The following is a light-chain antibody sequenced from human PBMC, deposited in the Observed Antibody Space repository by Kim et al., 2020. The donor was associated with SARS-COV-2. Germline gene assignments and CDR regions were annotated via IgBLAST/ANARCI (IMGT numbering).Light chain of an antibody. J-gene: IGLJ3*02. CDR1: KLGDKY. CDR3: QAWDSDAYWV. Sequence: VSPGQTTTITSSGDKLGDKYACWFHQKPGQSPVLVIYGDTKRPSGIPERFSGSNSGNTATLTISGTQAMDEADYYCQAWDSDAYWVFGGGTQLTVL. CDR2: GDT. V-gene: IGLV3-1*01.